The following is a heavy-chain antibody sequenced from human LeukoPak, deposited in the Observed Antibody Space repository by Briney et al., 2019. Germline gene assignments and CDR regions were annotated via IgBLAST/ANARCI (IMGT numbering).Heavy chain of an antibody. CDR3: ARDLAPSSPMGTIDY. V-gene: IGHV1-46*01. J-gene: IGHJ4*02. CDR1: GYTFTSYY. D-gene: IGHD5-18*01. CDR2: INPSGGST. Sequence: ASVKVSCKASGYTFTSYYMHWVRQAPGQGLEWMGIINPSGGSTSYAQKFQGRVTMTRDTSTSTVYMGLSSLRSEDTAVYYCARDLAPSSPMGTIDYWGQGTLVTVSS.